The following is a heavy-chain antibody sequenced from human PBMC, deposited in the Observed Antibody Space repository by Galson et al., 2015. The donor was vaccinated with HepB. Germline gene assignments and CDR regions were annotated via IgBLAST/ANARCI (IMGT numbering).Heavy chain of an antibody. Sequence: SLRLSCAASGFTLSNSAMHWVRQAPGKGLEWVAKISYDAKNVYYAESLRGRSAISRDNSKNTLYLEMNSLRVEDTAVYYCAADATTILTAFDYWGQGTLVTVSS. J-gene: IGHJ4*02. CDR3: AADATTILTAFDY. CDR1: GFTLSNSA. CDR2: ISYDAKNV. V-gene: IGHV3-30*03. D-gene: IGHD3-3*01.